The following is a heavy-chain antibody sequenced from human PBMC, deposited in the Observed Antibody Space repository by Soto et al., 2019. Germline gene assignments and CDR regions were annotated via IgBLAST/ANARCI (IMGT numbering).Heavy chain of an antibody. V-gene: IGHV1-3*05. D-gene: IGHD2-15*01. J-gene: IGHJ4*02. CDR3: ARGTVVTHFDY. Sequence: QVQLVQSGAEEKKPGASVKVSCKASGYTFTSYAMHWVRQAPGQRLEWMGWINAGNGNTKYSQKFQGRVTITRDTSASAAYMELSSLRSEDTAVYYCARGTVVTHFDYWGQGTLVTVSS. CDR1: GYTFTSYA. CDR2: INAGNGNT.